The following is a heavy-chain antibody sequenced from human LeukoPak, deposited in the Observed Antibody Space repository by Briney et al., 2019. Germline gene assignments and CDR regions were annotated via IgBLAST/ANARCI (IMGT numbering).Heavy chain of an antibody. CDR3: CSNGDYNSNRYFDL. V-gene: IGHV3-20*04. J-gene: IGHJ2*01. CDR1: GLTFYDYG. D-gene: IGHD4-17*01. Sequence: GGSLRLSCAASGLTFYDYGMRCVRQARGEGREWVSGINWNGGSTGYADSVKGRFTISRDNFKNTLYLQMNSLRAEDTAVYYCCSNGDYNSNRYFDLWGRGPLVTVSS. CDR2: INWNGGST.